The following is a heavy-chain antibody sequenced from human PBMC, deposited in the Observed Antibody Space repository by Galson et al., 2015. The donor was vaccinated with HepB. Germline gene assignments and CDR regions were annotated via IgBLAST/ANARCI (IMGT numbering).Heavy chain of an antibody. CDR2: MKSDTGKA. CDR1: GYTFSNYD. J-gene: IGHJ6*02. CDR3: AREWIIAGVKRSALDV. V-gene: IGHV1-8*01. D-gene: IGHD3-16*01. Sequence: SVQVSCKASGYTFSNYDINWVRLGTGHGLEWMGQMKSDTGKATLAPKFQGRVTMTRETSIRTAYMELTSLTSDDTAVYFCAREWIIAGVKRSALDVWGQGTTVTVS.